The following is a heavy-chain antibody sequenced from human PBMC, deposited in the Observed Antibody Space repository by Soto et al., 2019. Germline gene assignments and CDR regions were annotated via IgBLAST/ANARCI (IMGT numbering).Heavy chain of an antibody. J-gene: IGHJ4*02. CDR2: ISYDGSNK. CDR1: GFTFSSYG. D-gene: IGHD1-20*01. CDR3: AKDFHRYNWNIVDN. V-gene: IGHV3-30*18. Sequence: QVQLVESGGGVVQPGRSLRLSCAASGFTFSSYGMHWVRQAPGKGLEWVAVISYDGSNKYYADSVKGRFTISRDNSKNTLYLQMNSLRAEDTAVYYCAKDFHRYNWNIVDNWGQGTLVTVSS.